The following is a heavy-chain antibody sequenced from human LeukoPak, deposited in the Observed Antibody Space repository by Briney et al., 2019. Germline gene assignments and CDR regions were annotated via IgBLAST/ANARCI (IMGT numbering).Heavy chain of an antibody. Sequence: PGGSLRLSCAASGFIFTSYSMNWVRQAPGKGLEWISYISSSSSTIYYADSVRGRFTISRDNAKNSLYLQMNSLKTEDTAVYYCTTDGLGPLEYWGQGTLVTVSS. J-gene: IGHJ4*02. V-gene: IGHV3-48*01. CDR3: TTDGLGPLEY. CDR1: GFIFTSYS. CDR2: ISSSSSTI. D-gene: IGHD3/OR15-3a*01.